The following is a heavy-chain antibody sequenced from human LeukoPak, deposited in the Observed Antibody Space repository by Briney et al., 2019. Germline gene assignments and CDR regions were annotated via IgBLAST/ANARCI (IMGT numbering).Heavy chain of an antibody. V-gene: IGHV4-59*01. Sequence: SETLCLTCTVSGGSISSYYWSWIRQPPGKELEWIGYIFYNGSTNYSPSLKSRVTISVDTSQNQFALKLTSVTAADTAVYYCARARYYYDNSVYPAVRFDFWGQGILVTVS. J-gene: IGHJ4*02. CDR1: GGSISSYY. D-gene: IGHD3-22*01. CDR2: IFYNGST. CDR3: ARARYYYDNSVYPAVRFDF.